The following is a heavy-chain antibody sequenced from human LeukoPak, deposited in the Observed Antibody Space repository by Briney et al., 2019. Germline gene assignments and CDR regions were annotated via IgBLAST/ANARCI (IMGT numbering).Heavy chain of an antibody. CDR2: ISYDGSNK. CDR1: GFTLSSYD. J-gene: IGHJ6*03. D-gene: IGHD3-3*01. Sequence: GGSLRLSCAASGFTLSSYDMHWVRQAPGKGLEWVAVISYDGSNKYYADSVKGRFTISRDNSKNTLYLQMNSLRAEDTAVYYCAKAPSDYYYYYYMDVWGKGTTVTVSS. CDR3: AKAPSDYYYYYYMDV. V-gene: IGHV3-30*18.